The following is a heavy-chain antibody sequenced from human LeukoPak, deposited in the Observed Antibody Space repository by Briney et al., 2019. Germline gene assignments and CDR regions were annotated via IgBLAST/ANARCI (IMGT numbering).Heavy chain of an antibody. D-gene: IGHD1-26*01. J-gene: IGHJ4*02. V-gene: IGHV3-11*04. CDR1: GFTFSDYY. CDR2: ISSSYSSI. CDR3: ARDKGAGYFDY. Sequence: GGSLRLSCAASGFTFSDYYMSWIRQAPGKGREGVSYISSSYSSIYYADSVKGRFTISRDNAKNSLYLQMNSLRAEDTAVYYCARDKGAGYFDYWGQGTLVTVSS.